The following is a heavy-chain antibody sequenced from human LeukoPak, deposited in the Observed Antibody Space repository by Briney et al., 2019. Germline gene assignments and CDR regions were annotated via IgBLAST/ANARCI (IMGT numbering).Heavy chain of an antibody. CDR3: ARDRRFGESNY. V-gene: IGHV4-61*01. CDR1: GGSVSSGSYY. D-gene: IGHD3-10*01. Sequence: SETLSLTCTVSGGSVSSGSYYWSWIRQPPGKGLEWIGFIYYTGSTNYSPSLKSRVTISVDASKHQFSLRLTSVTAADTAVYYCARDRRFGESNYWGQGTLVTVSS. CDR2: IYYTGST. J-gene: IGHJ4*02.